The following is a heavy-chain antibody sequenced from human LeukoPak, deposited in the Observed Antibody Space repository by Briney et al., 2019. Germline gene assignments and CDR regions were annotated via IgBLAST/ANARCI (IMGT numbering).Heavy chain of an antibody. CDR3: ARPYDWFDP. J-gene: IGHJ5*02. V-gene: IGHV4-39*01. CDR1: GGSISDTSYY. D-gene: IGHD3-3*01. Sequence: SETLSLTCTVSGGSISDTSYYWGWIRQPPGKGLEWFGSIYYSGTTYYNPSLKSRVTISVHTSKNQFSLRLSSVTAADTAVYYCARPYDWFDPWGQGTLVTVSS. CDR2: IYYSGTT.